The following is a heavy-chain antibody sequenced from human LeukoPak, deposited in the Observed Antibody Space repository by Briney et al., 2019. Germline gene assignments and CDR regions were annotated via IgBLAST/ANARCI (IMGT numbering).Heavy chain of an antibody. CDR2: IWYDGSKQ. CDR1: GFAFSSFG. Sequence: GGPLRLSCAASGFAFSSFGIHWGRPAPGKWLDWVALIWYDGSKQYYADSVKGRFTISRDNSKSTVYLQMNSLRAEDTAVYFCARDWADSGSDYWGQGTLVIVSS. J-gene: IGHJ4*02. CDR3: ARDWADSGSDY. V-gene: IGHV3-33*01. D-gene: IGHD5-12*01.